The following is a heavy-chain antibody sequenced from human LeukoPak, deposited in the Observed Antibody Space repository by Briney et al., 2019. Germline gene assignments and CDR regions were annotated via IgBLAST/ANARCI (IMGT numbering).Heavy chain of an antibody. Sequence: SETLCLTCTVSGGSISSYYWSWIRQPAGKGLEWIGRIYTSGSTNYNPSLKSRVTMSVDTSKNQFSLKLSSVTAADTAVYYCARERDSSGWYTLGLKYFDYWGQGTLVTVSS. CDR3: ARERDSSGWYTLGLKYFDY. CDR1: GGSISSYY. CDR2: IYTSGST. J-gene: IGHJ4*02. V-gene: IGHV4-4*07. D-gene: IGHD6-19*01.